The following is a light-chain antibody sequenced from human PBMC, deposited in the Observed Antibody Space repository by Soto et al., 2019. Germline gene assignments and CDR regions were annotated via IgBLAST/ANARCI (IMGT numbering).Light chain of an antibody. CDR2: GAS. Sequence: EVVLTQSPGTLSLSPGQRATLSCRASQPVSPSFLAWYQQKGGQAPRLLVYGASTRSTGVPDRFSGSGSGTDFTPTISELEPEDFAVYYCQHYDWSLTWTFGPGTKVDIK. V-gene: IGKV3-20*01. J-gene: IGKJ1*01. CDR1: QPVSPSF. CDR3: QHYDWSLTWT.